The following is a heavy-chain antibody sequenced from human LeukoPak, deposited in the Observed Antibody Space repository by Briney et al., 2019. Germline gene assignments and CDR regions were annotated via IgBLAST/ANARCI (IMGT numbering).Heavy chain of an antibody. CDR3: AIPDIVVVPAADHDAFDI. V-gene: IGHV1-18*01. CDR1: GYTFTSYG. D-gene: IGHD2-2*01. CDR2: ISAYNGNT. Sequence: ASVKVSCKASGYTFTSYGISWVRQAPGQGLEWMGWISAYNGNTNYAQKLQGRVTMTTDTSTSTAYMELSSLRSEDTAVYYCAIPDIVVVPAADHDAFDIWGQGTMVTVSS. J-gene: IGHJ3*02.